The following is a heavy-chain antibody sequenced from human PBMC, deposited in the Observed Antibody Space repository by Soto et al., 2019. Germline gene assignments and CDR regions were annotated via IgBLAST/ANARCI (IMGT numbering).Heavy chain of an antibody. CDR3: ARDPTYSSGLYNWFDP. CDR2: IYYSGST. CDR1: GGSISSYY. Sequence: PSETLSLTCTVSGGSISSYYWSWIRQPPGKGLEWIGYIYYSGSTNYNPSLKSRVTISVDTSKNQFSLKLSSVTAADTAVYYCARDPTYSSGLYNWFDPWGQGTLVTVSS. V-gene: IGHV4-59*01. J-gene: IGHJ5*02. D-gene: IGHD6-19*01.